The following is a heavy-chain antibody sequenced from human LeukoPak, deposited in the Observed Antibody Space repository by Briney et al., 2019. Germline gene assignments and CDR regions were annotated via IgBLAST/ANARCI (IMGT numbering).Heavy chain of an antibody. D-gene: IGHD2-2*01. J-gene: IGHJ5*02. V-gene: IGHV4-39*01. Sequence: SETLSLTCTVSGGSISSSSYYWGWIRQPPGKGLEWIGSIYYSGSTYFNPSLKSRVTISVDTSKNQFSLKLSSVTAADTAVYYCARKVGRDWFGPWGQGTLVTVSS. CDR3: ARKVGRDWFGP. CDR2: IYYSGST. CDR1: GGSISSSSYY.